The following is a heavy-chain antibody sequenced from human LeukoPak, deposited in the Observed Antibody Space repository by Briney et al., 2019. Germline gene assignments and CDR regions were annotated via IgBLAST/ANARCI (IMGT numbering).Heavy chain of an antibody. CDR3: ARCLEKYYDILTGDWFDP. CDR2: ISAYNGNT. J-gene: IGHJ5*02. Sequence: ASVKVSCKASGCTFTSYGISWVRQAPGQGLEWMGWISAYNGNTNYAQKLQGRVTMTTDTSTSTAYMELRSLRSDDTAVYYCARCLEKYYDILTGDWFDPWGQGTLVTVSS. CDR1: GCTFTSYG. V-gene: IGHV1-18*01. D-gene: IGHD3-9*01.